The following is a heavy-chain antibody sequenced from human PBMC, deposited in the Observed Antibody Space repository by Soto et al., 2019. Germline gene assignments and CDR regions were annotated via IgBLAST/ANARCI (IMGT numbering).Heavy chain of an antibody. Sequence: KTSETLSLTCTVCRGSISSYYCTWIRHPPWKGLEWIGYIHYTVSTNSNPSLKGRVTLSIDPSWNQFSLKLRSVTAADTAVYYCAAGHYLTGFAIREIKWFDPWVQGPLDT. CDR3: AAGHYLTGFAIREIKWFDP. D-gene: IGHD3-9*01. J-gene: IGHJ5*02. CDR1: RGSISSYY. CDR2: IHYTVST. V-gene: IGHV4-59*01.